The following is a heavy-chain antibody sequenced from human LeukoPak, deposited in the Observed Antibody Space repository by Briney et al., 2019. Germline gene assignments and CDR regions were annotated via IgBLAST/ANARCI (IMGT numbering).Heavy chain of an antibody. D-gene: IGHD6-19*01. CDR3: EKDLGLYSSGWYLGDFDY. Sequence: GGSLRLSCAASGFTFSSYAMSWVRQAPGKGLEWVSAISGSGGSTYYADSVKGRFTISRDNSKNTLYLQMNSLRAEDTAVYYCEKDLGLYSSGWYLGDFDYWGQGTLVTVSS. CDR2: ISGSGGST. V-gene: IGHV3-23*01. J-gene: IGHJ4*02. CDR1: GFTFSSYA.